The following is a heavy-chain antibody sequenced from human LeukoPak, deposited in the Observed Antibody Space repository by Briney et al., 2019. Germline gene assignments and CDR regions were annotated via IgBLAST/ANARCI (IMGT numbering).Heavy chain of an antibody. CDR3: AREGGPYRPLDY. CDR2: VNLQGST. CDR1: GGSITNTNY. V-gene: IGHV4-4*02. Sequence: SETLSLTCGVSGGSITNTNYWTWVRQPPGKGLEWIGEVNLQGSTNYNPSLMGRVAISIDTSENHISLQLTSVTAADTAVYYCAREGGPYRPLDYSGQGTLVTVSS. J-gene: IGHJ4*02.